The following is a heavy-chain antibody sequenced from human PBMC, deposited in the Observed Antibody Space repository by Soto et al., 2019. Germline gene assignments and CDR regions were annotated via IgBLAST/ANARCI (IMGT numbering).Heavy chain of an antibody. J-gene: IGHJ4*02. D-gene: IGHD1-1*01. V-gene: IGHV1-18*04. CDR3: ARNLASVHDY. Sequence: QVQLVQSGGEVKRPGASVKVSCKASGYPFTSYGISWVRQAPGQGLEWMGWSNPYNGNTKDAQKVQGRVTMTTDTSTTTAYMELRSLSHDDTAVYYCARNLASVHDYWGQGSLVTVSS. CDR2: SNPYNGNT. CDR1: GYPFTSYG.